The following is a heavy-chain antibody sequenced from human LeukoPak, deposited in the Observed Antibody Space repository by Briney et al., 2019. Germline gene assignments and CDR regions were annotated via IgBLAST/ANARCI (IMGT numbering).Heavy chain of an antibody. CDR1: GDSVSSNSVT. CDR2: TYHRSTWYN. CDR3: ARRLTQYDCFDP. Sequence: SQTLSLTCAISGDSVSSNSVTWNWIRQSPSRGLEWLGRTYHRSTWYNDYAVSVRGRITVNPDTSKNQFSLHLNSVTPEDTAVYYCARRLTQYDCFDPWGQGILVAVSS. D-gene: IGHD2-2*01. J-gene: IGHJ5*02. V-gene: IGHV6-1*01.